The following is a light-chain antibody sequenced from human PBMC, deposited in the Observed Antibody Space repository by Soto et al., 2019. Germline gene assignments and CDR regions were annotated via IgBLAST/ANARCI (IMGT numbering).Light chain of an antibody. V-gene: IGLV1-47*01. CDR1: SSNIGSNY. CDR2: RNN. CDR3: SSYTSRSTSRHV. Sequence: QSVLTQPPSASGTPGQRVTISCSGSSSNIGSNYVYWYQQLPGTAPKLLIYRNNQRPSGVPDRFSGSKSGNTASLTISGLQAEDEADYYCSSYTSRSTSRHVFATGTKVPV. J-gene: IGLJ1*01.